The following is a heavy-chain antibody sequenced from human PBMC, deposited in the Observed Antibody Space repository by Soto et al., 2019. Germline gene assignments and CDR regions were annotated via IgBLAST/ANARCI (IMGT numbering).Heavy chain of an antibody. CDR1: GFSLSTSGVG. CDR3: AHRRKYYGSGSYLFDY. D-gene: IGHD3-10*01. CDR2: IYWDDDK. V-gene: IGHV2-5*02. Sequence: QITLKESGPTLVKPTQTLTLTCTFSGFSLSTSGVGVGWIRQPPGKALEWLALIYWDDDKRYSPSLKSRLTITKDTSKNQVVLTMTNMDPVDTATYYCAHRRKYYGSGSYLFDYWGQGTLVTVSS. J-gene: IGHJ4*02.